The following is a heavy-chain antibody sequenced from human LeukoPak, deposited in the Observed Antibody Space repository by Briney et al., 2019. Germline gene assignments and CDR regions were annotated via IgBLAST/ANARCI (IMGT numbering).Heavy chain of an antibody. CDR2: INHSGST. CDR1: GGSFSGYY. J-gene: IGHJ4*02. CDR3: ARVSRWDAYYYF. V-gene: IGHV4-34*01. D-gene: IGHD3-22*01. Sequence: SETLSLTCAVYGGSFSGYYWSWIRQPPGKGLEWIGEINHSGSTNYNPSLKSRVTISVDTSKNQFSLKLSSVTAADTAVYYCARVSRWDAYYYFWGQGTLVTVSS.